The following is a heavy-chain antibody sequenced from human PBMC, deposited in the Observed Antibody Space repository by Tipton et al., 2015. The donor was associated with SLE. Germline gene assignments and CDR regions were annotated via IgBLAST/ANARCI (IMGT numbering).Heavy chain of an antibody. D-gene: IGHD4-17*01. CDR3: ARGSDGEYVRYFDV. Sequence: TLSLTCTVSGFSISRYYWGWIRQPPGKGLEWLGTIYHSGTTYYNPSLKSRLTLSIDTSKNQFSLKLSSVTAADTAVYYCARGSDGEYVRYFDVWGPGTLVTVSS. CDR2: IYHSGTT. CDR1: GFSISRYY. V-gene: IGHV4-38-2*02. J-gene: IGHJ2*01.